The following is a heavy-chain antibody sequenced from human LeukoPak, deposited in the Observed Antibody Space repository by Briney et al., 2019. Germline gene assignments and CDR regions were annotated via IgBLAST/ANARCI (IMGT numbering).Heavy chain of an antibody. CDR1: GFKFDDHG. CDR3: AKDRSFIGLDI. CDR2: LNWNGGRT. Sequence: GGSLRLSCAASGFKFDDHGMSWVRQVPGKGLEWVSGLNWNGGRTGYADSVKGRFTISRDNAKSSLYLQMNSLRAEDTAFYYCAKDRSFIGLDIWGQGTMVIVSS. V-gene: IGHV3-20*04. D-gene: IGHD1-26*01. J-gene: IGHJ3*02.